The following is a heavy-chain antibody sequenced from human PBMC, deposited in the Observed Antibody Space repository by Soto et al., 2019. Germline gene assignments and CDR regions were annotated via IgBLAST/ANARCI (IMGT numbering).Heavy chain of an antibody. Sequence: QITLKESGPTLVKPTQTLTLTCTFSGFSLSTSGVGVACIRQPPGKALEWLALIYWDDDKRYSPSLKSRLTITKDTSKNQVVLTMTKMDPVDTATYYCAHGTEKFDPWGQGTLVTVSS. CDR3: AHGTEKFDP. J-gene: IGHJ5*02. CDR1: GFSLSTSGVG. V-gene: IGHV2-5*02. CDR2: IYWDDDK.